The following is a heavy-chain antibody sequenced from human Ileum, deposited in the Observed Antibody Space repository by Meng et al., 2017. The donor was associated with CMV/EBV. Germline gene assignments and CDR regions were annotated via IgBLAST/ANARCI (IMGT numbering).Heavy chain of an antibody. Sequence: FGTHALAWVRQAPGKVLGWVSTFGVGGFGTDHADSVKGRFTIFRDNSKNTLYLQINSLRAEDTAVYYCAKCENYYGSSGYCPSFDYWGQGTLVTVSS. CDR3: AKCENYYGSSGYCPSFDY. CDR1: FGTHA. CDR2: FGVGGFGT. J-gene: IGHJ4*02. D-gene: IGHD3-22*01. V-gene: IGHV3-23*01.